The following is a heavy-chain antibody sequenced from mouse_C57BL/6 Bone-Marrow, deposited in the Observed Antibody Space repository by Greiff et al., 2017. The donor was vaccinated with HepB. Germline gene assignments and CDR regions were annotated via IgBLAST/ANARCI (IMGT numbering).Heavy chain of an antibody. CDR2: ISDGGSYT. V-gene: IGHV5-4*01. D-gene: IGHD1-1*01. CDR3: ARAPDGSSEAWLAY. J-gene: IGHJ3*01. Sequence: EVQLVESGGGLVKPGGSLKLSCAASGFTFSSYAMSWVRQTPEKRLEWVATISDGGSYTYYPDNVKGRFTISRDNAKNNLYLQMSHLKSEDTAMYYCARAPDGSSEAWLAYWGQETLVTVSA. CDR1: GFTFSSYA.